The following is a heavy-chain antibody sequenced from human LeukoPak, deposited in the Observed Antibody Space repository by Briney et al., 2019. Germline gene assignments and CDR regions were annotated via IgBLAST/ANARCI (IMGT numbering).Heavy chain of an antibody. CDR2: LSFDGSST. D-gene: IGHD6-19*01. Sequence: PGGYLRLSCAASGFTLRSSGMHWVRQLPGQALEWVATLSFDGSSTFYADSVKGRFTISRDTSNNTLWLEMNSLRPEGTARYHCSRSPEWHWLSHFDFWGLGTLVSVSS. V-gene: IGHV3-30*03. CDR3: SRSPEWHWLSHFDF. CDR1: GFTLRSSG. J-gene: IGHJ4*02.